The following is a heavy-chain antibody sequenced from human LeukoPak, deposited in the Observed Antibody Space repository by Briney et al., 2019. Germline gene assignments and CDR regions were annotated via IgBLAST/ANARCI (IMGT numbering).Heavy chain of an antibody. D-gene: IGHD6-19*01. CDR2: INPNSGGT. J-gene: IGHJ4*02. Sequence: GASVQVSCNASAYTFTGYYMHWVRQAPGQGLEWMGWINPNSGGTKYAQKFQGRVTMTTDTSISTAYMELRSLRSDDTAVYYCATRIAVAGTVFDYWGEGTLVTVSS. V-gene: IGHV1-2*02. CDR1: AYTFTGYY. CDR3: ATRIAVAGTVFDY.